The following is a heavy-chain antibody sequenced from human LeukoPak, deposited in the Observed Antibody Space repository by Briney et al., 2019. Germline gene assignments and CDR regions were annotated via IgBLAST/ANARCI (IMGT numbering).Heavy chain of an antibody. CDR3: ARGRRLYGSGSYYRPNWFDP. J-gene: IGHJ5*02. Sequence: ASQTLSLTCTVSGGSISSSSYYWGSVRQPPGKGLEWIASISYSGSTYYSPSLKSRVTISVDTSKNQFSLKLSSVTAADTAVYYWARGRRLYGSGSYYRPNWFDPWGQGTLVTVSS. D-gene: IGHD3-10*01. CDR2: ISYSGST. V-gene: IGHV4-39*01. CDR1: GGSISSSSYY.